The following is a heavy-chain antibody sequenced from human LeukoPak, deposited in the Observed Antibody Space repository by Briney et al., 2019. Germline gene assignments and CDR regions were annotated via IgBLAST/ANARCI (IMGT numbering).Heavy chain of an antibody. Sequence: KPGGSLRLSCAASGFTFSSYEMNWVRQAPGKGLEWVSYISSSGSTIYYADSVKGRFTISRGNAKNSLYLQMNSLRAEDTAVYYCARGPLGWLQLSFDYWGQGTLVTVSS. V-gene: IGHV3-48*03. CDR1: GFTFSSYE. CDR3: ARGPLGWLQLSFDY. D-gene: IGHD5-24*01. CDR2: ISSSGSTI. J-gene: IGHJ4*02.